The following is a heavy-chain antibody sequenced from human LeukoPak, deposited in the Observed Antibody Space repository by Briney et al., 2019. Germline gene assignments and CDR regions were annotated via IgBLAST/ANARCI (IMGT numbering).Heavy chain of an antibody. J-gene: IGHJ4*02. CDR3: VRHSGGTTYDY. CDR1: GGSITGYY. CDR2: ISYSGST. V-gene: IGHV4-59*08. Sequence: SETPSLTCTVSGGSITGYYWSWIRQAPGKGLEWIAYISYSGSTSYNPSLRSRVTISVDTSKNLFSLNLSSLTAADTAVYYCVRHSGGTTYDYWGQGIQVTVSS. D-gene: IGHD1-7*01.